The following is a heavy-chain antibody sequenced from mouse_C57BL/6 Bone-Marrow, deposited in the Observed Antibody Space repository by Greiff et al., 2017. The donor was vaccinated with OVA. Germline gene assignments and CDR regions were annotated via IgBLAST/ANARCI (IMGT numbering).Heavy chain of an antibody. CDR2: IYPSDSET. CDR3: ARGRYYGRYFDD. D-gene: IGHD1-1*01. V-gene: IGHV1-61*01. Sequence: QVQLQQPGAELVRPGASVKLSCKASGYTFTSYWMDWVKQRPGQGLEWIGNIYPSDSETHYNQKFKDKATLTVDKSSSTADRQLSSLTSEDYAVYYCARGRYYGRYFDDWGTGTTVTVSS. J-gene: IGHJ1*03. CDR1: GYTFTSYW.